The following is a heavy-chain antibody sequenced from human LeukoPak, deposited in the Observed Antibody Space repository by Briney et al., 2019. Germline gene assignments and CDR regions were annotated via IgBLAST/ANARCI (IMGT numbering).Heavy chain of an antibody. CDR3: VTGAYYDFWSGYSRPYGMDV. CDR1: GFTFNNYA. CDR2: ISSSSSTI. V-gene: IGHV3-48*01. D-gene: IGHD3-3*01. Sequence: GGSLRLSCAASGFTFNNYAMNWVRQAPGKGLGWVSYISSSSSTIYYADSVKGRFTISRDNAKNSLYLQMNSLRAEDTAVYYCVTGAYYDFWSGYSRPYGMDVWGQGTTVTVSS. J-gene: IGHJ6*02.